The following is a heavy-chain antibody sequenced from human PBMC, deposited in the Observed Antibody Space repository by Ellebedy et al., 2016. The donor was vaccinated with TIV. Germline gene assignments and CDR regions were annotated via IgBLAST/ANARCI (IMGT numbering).Heavy chain of an antibody. CDR2: IDPSDSFT. CDR1: GNTFSSYW. CDR3: ARHTGYYSGWTPRPNYGMDV. V-gene: IGHV5-10-1*01. Sequence: GESLKISYEVSGNTFSSYWISWVRQVPGKGLEWMGRIDPSDSFTNYSPDFQGHVTISADNSISTAFLQWSSLKASDTAMYYCARHTGYYSGWTPRPNYGMDVWGQGTTVTVSS. J-gene: IGHJ6*02. D-gene: IGHD6-19*01.